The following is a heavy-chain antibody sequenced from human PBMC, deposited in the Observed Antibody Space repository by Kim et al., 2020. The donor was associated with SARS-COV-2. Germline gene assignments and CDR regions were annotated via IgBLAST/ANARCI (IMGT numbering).Heavy chain of an antibody. CDR3: ARHLGGFNCSSTSCYISCWDY. J-gene: IGHJ4*02. Sequence: SETLSLTCTVSGGSISSSSYYWGWIRQPPGKGLEWIGSIYYSGSTYYNPSLKSRVTISVDPSKNQFSLKLSSVTAADTAVYYCARHLGGFNCSSTSCYISCWDYWGQGTLVTVSS. CDR1: GGSISSSSYY. V-gene: IGHV4-39*01. CDR2: IYYSGST. D-gene: IGHD2-2*02.